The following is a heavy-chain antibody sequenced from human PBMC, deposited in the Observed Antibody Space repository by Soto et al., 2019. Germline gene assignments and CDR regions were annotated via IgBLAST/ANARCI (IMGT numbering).Heavy chain of an antibody. CDR2: ISTGNGNT. CDR1: GYTFTDYA. D-gene: IGHD5-18*01. CDR3: AKGSQMWKHDY. V-gene: IGHV1-3*04. Sequence: ASVKVSCKASGYTFTDYAMHWVRQAPGQRLEWMGWISTGNGNTKYSQKFQGRVTITRDTSATTAYMELSSLRSEDTAVYYCAKGSQMWKHDYRGSAPLFTLSS. J-gene: IGHJ4*02.